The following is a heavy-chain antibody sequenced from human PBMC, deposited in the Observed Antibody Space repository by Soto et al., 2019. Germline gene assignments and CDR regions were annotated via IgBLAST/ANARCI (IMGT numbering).Heavy chain of an antibody. CDR1: GGTFSSYA. D-gene: IGHD6-13*01. CDR2: LIPIFGTA. J-gene: IGHJ6*01. Sequence: QVQLVQSGAAVTKPGSSVKVSCKASGGTFSSYAISWVRQAPGQGLEWMGGLIPIFGTANYAQKFQGRVTITADESTSTAYMELSSLRSEDTAVYYCARDRVSISCYYYYGMDVWGQGTTGTVSS. V-gene: IGHV1-69*01. CDR3: ARDRVSISCYYYYGMDV.